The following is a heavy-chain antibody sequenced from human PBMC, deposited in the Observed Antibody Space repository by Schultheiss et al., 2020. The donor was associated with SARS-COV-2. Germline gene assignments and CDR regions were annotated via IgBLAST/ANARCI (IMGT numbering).Heavy chain of an antibody. Sequence: GESLKISCRGSGYMFTSYWIGWVRQMPGKGLEWMGIVYPGDSETRYSPSFQGQVTISVDKSITTAYLRWSSLKASDTAMYYCARATWEWLSPLHFDRWGQGTLVTVSS. D-gene: IGHD3-3*01. CDR3: ARATWEWLSPLHFDR. CDR1: GYMFTSYW. V-gene: IGHV5-51*01. J-gene: IGHJ4*02. CDR2: VYPGDSET.